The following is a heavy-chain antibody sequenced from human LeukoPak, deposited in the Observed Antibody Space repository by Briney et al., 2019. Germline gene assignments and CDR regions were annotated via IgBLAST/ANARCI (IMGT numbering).Heavy chain of an antibody. Sequence: GASVKVSCKASGYTFTSYDINWVRQATGQGLEWMGWMNPNSGNTGYAQKFQGRVTMTRDTSISTAYMELSGLRSEDTAVYYCARINYGDYRYGMDVWGQGTTVTVSS. CDR1: GYTFTSYD. J-gene: IGHJ6*02. D-gene: IGHD4-17*01. CDR3: ARINYGDYRYGMDV. CDR2: MNPNSGNT. V-gene: IGHV1-8*01.